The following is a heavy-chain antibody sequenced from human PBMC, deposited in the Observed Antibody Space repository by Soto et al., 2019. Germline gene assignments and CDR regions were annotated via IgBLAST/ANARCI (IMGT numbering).Heavy chain of an antibody. Sequence: DVQLLESGGILVGPGGSLRLSCAASGFTFNNYAMNWVRQAPGKGLEWVSAISGSGGSAYYADSVQGRFIISRDNSKNTLYLQMNSLRAEDAAIYYCVREVSGWYSRGSFDFWGRGTMVTVSS. J-gene: IGHJ3*01. CDR3: VREVSGWYSRGSFDF. CDR1: GFTFNNYA. V-gene: IGHV3-23*01. CDR2: ISGSGGSA. D-gene: IGHD6-13*01.